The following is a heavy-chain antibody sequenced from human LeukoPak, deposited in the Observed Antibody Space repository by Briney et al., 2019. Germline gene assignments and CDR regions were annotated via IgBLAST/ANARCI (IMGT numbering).Heavy chain of an antibody. D-gene: IGHD2-2*01. V-gene: IGHV3-23*01. CDR2: ISGSGGST. CDR1: GFTFSSYA. J-gene: IGHJ4*02. CDR3: AKGHDIVVVPAATRGVYYFDY. Sequence: GGSLRLSCAASGFTFSSYAMSWVRQAPGKGLEWVSGISGSGGSTYYADSVKGRFTISRDNSKNTLYLQMNSLRAEGTAVYYCAKGHDIVVVPAATRGVYYFDYWGQGTLVTVSS.